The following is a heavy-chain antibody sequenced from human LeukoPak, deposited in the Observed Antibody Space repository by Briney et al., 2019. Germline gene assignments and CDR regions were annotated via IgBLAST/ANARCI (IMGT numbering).Heavy chain of an antibody. CDR1: GFTFSNYA. Sequence: GGSLRLSCAASGFTFSNYAMNWVRQAPGKGPEWVSGISASGGYSHHADSVKGRFTISRDNAKNSLYLQMNGLRAEDTAVYYCARPGPVVPAALIFGEAFDIWGQGTVVTVSS. D-gene: IGHD2-15*01. CDR3: ARPGPVVPAALIFGEAFDI. J-gene: IGHJ3*02. V-gene: IGHV3-21*04. CDR2: ISASGGYS.